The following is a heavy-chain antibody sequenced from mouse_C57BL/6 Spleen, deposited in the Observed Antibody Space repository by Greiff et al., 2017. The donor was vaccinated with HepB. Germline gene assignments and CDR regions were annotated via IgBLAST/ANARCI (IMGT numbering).Heavy chain of an antibody. CDR2: INPNNGGT. V-gene: IGHV1-26*01. CDR3: AREGHGQGAMDY. Sequence: EVQLQQSGPELVKPGASVKISCKASGYTFTDYYMNWVKQSHGKSLEWIGDINPNNGGTSYNQKFKGKATLTVDKSSSTAYMELRSLTSEDSAVYYCAREGHGQGAMDYWGQGTSVTVAS. D-gene: IGHD1-1*02. J-gene: IGHJ4*01. CDR1: GYTFTDYY.